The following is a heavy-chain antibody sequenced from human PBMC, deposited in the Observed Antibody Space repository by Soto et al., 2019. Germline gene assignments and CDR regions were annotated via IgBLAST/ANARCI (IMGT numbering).Heavy chain of an antibody. CDR3: ARDEATTVVTPYYYYGMDV. Sequence: QVQLVQSGAEVKKPGSSVKVSCKASGGTFSSYAISWVRQAPGQGLEWMGGIIPIFGTANYAQKLQGRVTITADESTSTAYMELSSLRSEDTAVYYCARDEATTVVTPYYYYGMDVWGQGTTVTVSS. CDR1: GGTFSSYA. CDR2: IIPIFGTA. J-gene: IGHJ6*02. V-gene: IGHV1-69*12. D-gene: IGHD4-17*01.